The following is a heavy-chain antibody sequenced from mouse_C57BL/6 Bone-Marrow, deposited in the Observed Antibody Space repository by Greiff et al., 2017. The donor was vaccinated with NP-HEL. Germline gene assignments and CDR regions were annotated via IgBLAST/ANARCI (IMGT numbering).Heavy chain of an antibody. J-gene: IGHJ2*01. Sequence: ESGPGLVKPSQSLSLTCSVTGYSITSGYYWNWIRRFPGNKLEWVGSIRYDGSTNYSPSLKNPISNTRDTSKNQFFRKLNSVTAEDTATNYGARAYGNYLDYWGQGTTLTVSA. V-gene: IGHV3-6*01. CDR2: IRYDGST. CDR1: GYSITSGYY. D-gene: IGHD2-10*02. CDR3: ARAYGNYLDY.